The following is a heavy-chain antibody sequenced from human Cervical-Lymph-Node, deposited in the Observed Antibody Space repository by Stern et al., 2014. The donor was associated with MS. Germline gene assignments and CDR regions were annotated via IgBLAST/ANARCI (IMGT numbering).Heavy chain of an antibody. D-gene: IGHD5-18*01. CDR2: LYWDDDK. CDR3: AHGLEIRLWAAY. J-gene: IGHJ4*02. Sequence: QVTLRESGPTLVKPTQTLTLTCTFSGFSLSTSGVGVGWIRQPPGKALKWLALLYWDDDKRYSHSLKSRLTITKDTSKNQVVLTMTNMDPVDTATYYCAHGLEIRLWAAYWGQGTLVTVSS. CDR1: GFSLSTSGVG. V-gene: IGHV2-5*02.